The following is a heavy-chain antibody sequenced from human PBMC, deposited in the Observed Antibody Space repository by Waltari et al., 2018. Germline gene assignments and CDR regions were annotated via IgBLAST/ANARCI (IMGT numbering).Heavy chain of an antibody. D-gene: IGHD2-2*01. V-gene: IGHV3-23*01. J-gene: IGHJ3*02. CDR3: AKDRRWGYCSSTSCYNDAFDI. CDR2: ISGSGGST. Sequence: EVQLLESGGGLVQPGGSLRLSCAASGFTFSSYAMSWVRQAPGKGLEWVSAISGSGGSTDYADSVKGRFTSSRDNSKNTLYLQMNSLRAEDTAVYYCAKDRRWGYCSSTSCYNDAFDIWGQGTMVTVSS. CDR1: GFTFSSYA.